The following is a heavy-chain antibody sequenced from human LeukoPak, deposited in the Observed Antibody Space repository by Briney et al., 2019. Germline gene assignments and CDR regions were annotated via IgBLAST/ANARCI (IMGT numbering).Heavy chain of an antibody. Sequence: GGTLRLSCAASGFTFSSYGMSWVRQAPGKGLEWVSAISGSGGSTYYADSVKGRFTISRDNSKNTLYLQMNSLRAEDTAVYYCAKGGLGYCSGGSCHFDYWGQGTLVTVSS. CDR2: ISGSGGST. V-gene: IGHV3-23*01. J-gene: IGHJ4*02. D-gene: IGHD2-15*01. CDR3: AKGGLGYCSGGSCHFDY. CDR1: GFTFSSYG.